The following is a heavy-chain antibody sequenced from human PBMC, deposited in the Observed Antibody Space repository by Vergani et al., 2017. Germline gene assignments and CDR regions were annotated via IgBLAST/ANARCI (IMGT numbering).Heavy chain of an antibody. Sequence: EVQLVESGGGLVQPGGSLRLSCAASGFTFSSYWMHWVRQAPGKGLVWVSRINSDGSSTSYADSVKGRFTISRDNSKNTLYLQMNSLRAEDTAVYYCAKDKERWLQLWYFDLWGRGTLVTVSS. V-gene: IGHV3-74*01. CDR3: AKDKERWLQLWYFDL. CDR1: GFTFSSYW. D-gene: IGHD5-24*01. CDR2: INSDGSST. J-gene: IGHJ2*01.